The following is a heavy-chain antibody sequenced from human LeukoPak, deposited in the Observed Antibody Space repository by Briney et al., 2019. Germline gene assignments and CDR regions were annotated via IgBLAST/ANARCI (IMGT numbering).Heavy chain of an antibody. CDR2: MNPNNANT. J-gene: IGHJ4*02. Sequence: ASVKVSCKASGYTFTSYYMHWVRQAPGQGLEWMAWMNPNNANTGYGQKFQGRVTLTKNIAINTAYMELSSLRPEDTAVYYCARGLNGNYDSGAYAYWGQGTLVTVSS. D-gene: IGHD3-22*01. CDR1: GYTFTSYY. V-gene: IGHV1-8*02. CDR3: ARGLNGNYDSGAYAY.